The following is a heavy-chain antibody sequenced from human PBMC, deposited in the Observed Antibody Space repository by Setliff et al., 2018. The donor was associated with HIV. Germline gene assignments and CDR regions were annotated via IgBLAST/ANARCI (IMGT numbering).Heavy chain of an antibody. CDR2: IIPAFGTA. CDR3: ATSPRGTYYDILTGLPRGYFDP. V-gene: IGHV1-69*13. D-gene: IGHD3-9*01. CDR1: GGTFSSYA. Sequence: ASVKVSCKASGGTFSSYAISWVRQAPGQGLEWMGGIIPAFGTANYAQKFQGRVTITADESTTTAYMELSSPRSEDTAVYYCATSPRGTYYDILTGLPRGYFDPWGQGTQVTV. J-gene: IGHJ5*02.